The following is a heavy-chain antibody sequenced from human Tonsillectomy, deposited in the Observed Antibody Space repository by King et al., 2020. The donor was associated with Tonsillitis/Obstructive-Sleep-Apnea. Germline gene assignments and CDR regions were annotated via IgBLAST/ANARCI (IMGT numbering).Heavy chain of an antibody. D-gene: IGHD4-23*01. CDR1: GFSLSTSGVG. J-gene: IGHJ3*02. V-gene: IGHV2-5*02. Sequence: ITLKESGPTLVKHTQTLTLTCTFSGFSLSTSGVGVGWIRQPPGKALEWLALIYWDDDKRYSPSLKSRLTITKDTSKNQVVLTMTNMDPVDTATYYCAHRRLRWYRDAFDIWGQGTMVTVSS. CDR3: AHRRLRWYRDAFDI. CDR2: IYWDDDK.